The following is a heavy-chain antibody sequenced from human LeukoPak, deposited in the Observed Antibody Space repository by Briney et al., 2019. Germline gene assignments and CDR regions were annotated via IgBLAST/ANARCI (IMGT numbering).Heavy chain of an antibody. V-gene: IGHV3-21*01. J-gene: IGHJ4*02. CDR1: GFTFSSYS. CDR2: ISSSSSYI. CDR3: TRDWRNLGYDY. Sequence: GGSLRLSCAASGFTFSSYSMNWVCQAPGKGLEWVSSISSSSSYIYYADSVKGRFTISRDNPKNTLYLQMNSLRAEGTAVYYCTRDWRNLGYDYWGQGTLVTVSS. D-gene: IGHD5-12*01.